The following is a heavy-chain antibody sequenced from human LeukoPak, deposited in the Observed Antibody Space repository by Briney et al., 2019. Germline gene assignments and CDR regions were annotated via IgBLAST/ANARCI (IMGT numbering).Heavy chain of an antibody. V-gene: IGHV1-24*01. CDR1: GDTLTELS. Sequence: ASVKVSCKVSGDTLTELSMHWVRQAPGKGLEWMGGFDPEDGETIYAQKFQGSVTMTEDTSTDTAYMELSSLRSEDTAVYYCATGRIQLWLHLTDSWGQGTLVTVSS. CDR3: ATGRIQLWLHLTDS. CDR2: FDPEDGET. J-gene: IGHJ4*02. D-gene: IGHD5-18*01.